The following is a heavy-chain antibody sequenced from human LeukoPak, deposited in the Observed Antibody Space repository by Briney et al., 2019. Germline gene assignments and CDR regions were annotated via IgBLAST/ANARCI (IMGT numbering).Heavy chain of an antibody. CDR1: GFTFSSYA. CDR3: AKPGRFLEWLLYDY. V-gene: IGHV3-23*01. Sequence: SGGSLRLSCAASGFTFSSYAMSWVRQAPGKGLEWVSAISGSGGSTYYADSVKGRFTISRDNSKNTLYLQMNSLRAEDTAVYYCAKPGRFLEWLLYDYWGQGTLVTVSS. J-gene: IGHJ4*02. D-gene: IGHD3-3*01. CDR2: ISGSGGST.